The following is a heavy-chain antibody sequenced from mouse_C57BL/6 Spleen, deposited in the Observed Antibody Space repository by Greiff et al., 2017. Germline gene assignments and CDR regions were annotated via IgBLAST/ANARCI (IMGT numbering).Heavy chain of an antibody. CDR3: ANGDYARDY. V-gene: IGHV1-26*01. J-gene: IGHJ4*01. Sequence: VQLQQSGPELVKPGASVKISCKASGYTFTDYYMNWVKQSHGKSLEWIGDINPNNGGTSYNQKFKGKATLTVDKSSSTAYMELRSLTSEDSAVYYCANGDYARDYWGQGTSVTVSS. CDR1: GYTFTDYY. CDR2: INPNNGGT.